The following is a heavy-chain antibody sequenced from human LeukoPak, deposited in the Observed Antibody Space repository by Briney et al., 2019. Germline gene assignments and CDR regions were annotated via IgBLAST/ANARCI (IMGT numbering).Heavy chain of an antibody. J-gene: IGHJ4*02. D-gene: IGHD3-16*01. CDR3: SKSKVCYGGFPYY. Sequence: GGSLRLSCAASGYTFSSHGLTWIRQAPGKGLEWVSTINGAGDNPYYAETVKGRFTISRDNSKNTLYLQMHSLRAEDTAIYYCSKSKVCYGGFPYYWGQGTLVTVS. V-gene: IGHV3-23*01. CDR2: INGAGDNP. CDR1: GYTFSSHG.